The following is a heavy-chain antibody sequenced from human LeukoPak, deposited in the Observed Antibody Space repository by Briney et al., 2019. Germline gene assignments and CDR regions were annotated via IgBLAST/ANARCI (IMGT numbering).Heavy chain of an antibody. J-gene: IGHJ4*02. Sequence: GGSLRLSCAASGFTFSSYWMHWVRQAPGKGLEWVAVISYDGSNKYYADSVKGRFTISRDNSKNTLYLQMNSLRAEDTAVYYCARYLVGATSAYFDYWGQGTLVTVSS. CDR3: ARYLVGATSAYFDY. V-gene: IGHV3-30*03. CDR2: ISYDGSNK. CDR1: GFTFSSYW. D-gene: IGHD1-26*01.